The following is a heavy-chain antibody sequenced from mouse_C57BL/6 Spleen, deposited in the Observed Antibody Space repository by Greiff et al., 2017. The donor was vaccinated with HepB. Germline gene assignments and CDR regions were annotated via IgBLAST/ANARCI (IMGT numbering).Heavy chain of an antibody. Sequence: DAKLVESGGGLVQPGGSLKLSCAASGFTFSDYYMYWVRQTPEKRLEWVAYISNGGGSTYYPDTVKGRFTISRDNAKNTLYLQMSRLKSEDTAMYYCARHRGYYLDYWGQGTTLTVSS. V-gene: IGHV5-12*01. CDR1: GFTFSDYY. D-gene: IGHD3-1*01. J-gene: IGHJ2*01. CDR2: ISNGGGST. CDR3: ARHRGYYLDY.